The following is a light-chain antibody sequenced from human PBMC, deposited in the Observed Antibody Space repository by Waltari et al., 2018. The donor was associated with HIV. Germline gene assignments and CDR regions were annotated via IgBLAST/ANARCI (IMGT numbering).Light chain of an antibody. Sequence: QSALTQPRSVSGSPGQSVTISCTGTSSDIGYFDYVSWYQQYPGKAPKVIIYAVSQRPSGVPVRFTASKSGITASLTISGLQDEDEADYYCCSYAGTYTYVFGTGTTVTVL. CDR2: AVS. CDR1: SSDIGYFDY. J-gene: IGLJ1*01. V-gene: IGLV2-11*01. CDR3: CSYAGTYTYV.